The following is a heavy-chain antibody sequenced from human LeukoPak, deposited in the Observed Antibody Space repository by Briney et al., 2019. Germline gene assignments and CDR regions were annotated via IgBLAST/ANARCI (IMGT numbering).Heavy chain of an antibody. J-gene: IGHJ4*02. CDR1: GFTFSNYA. CDR2: ISDSDGTT. CDR3: AKVSVPAAIHYPYDY. Sequence: PGGSLRLSCAASGFTFSNYAMNWVRQAPGKGLEWVSGISDSDGTTHYADSVRGRFTISRDNSKNTLYLQMNSLRAEDTAVYYCAKVSVPAAIHYPYDYWGQGTLDTVSS. V-gene: IGHV3-23*01. D-gene: IGHD2-2*01.